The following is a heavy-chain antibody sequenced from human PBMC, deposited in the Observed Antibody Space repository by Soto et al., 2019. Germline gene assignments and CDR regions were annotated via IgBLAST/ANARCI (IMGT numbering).Heavy chain of an antibody. V-gene: IGHV3-33*01. Sequence: QVQLVESGGGVVRPGTSLRLCYAATGFSFSAHGMHWVRQAPGKGLEWLAVINDGSEEGYADSVRGRFTISRDNARNILYLQMDNLRAEDSALYYCARDDLFVDNGLDHWGQGTLVTVSS. CDR2: INDGSEE. D-gene: IGHD1-1*01. CDR3: ARDDLFVDNGLDH. J-gene: IGHJ4*02. CDR1: GFSFSAHG.